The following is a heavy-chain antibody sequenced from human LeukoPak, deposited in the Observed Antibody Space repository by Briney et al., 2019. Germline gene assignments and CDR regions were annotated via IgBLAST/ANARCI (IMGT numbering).Heavy chain of an antibody. CDR3: AASYSSGYYYKDY. CDR2: ISWNSGSI. Sequence: PGRSLRLSCAASGFTFDDYAMHWVRQAPGKGLEWVSGISWNSGSIGYADSMKGRFTISRDNAKNSPYLQMNSLRAEDTALYYCAASYSSGYYYKDYWGQGTLVTVSS. J-gene: IGHJ4*02. D-gene: IGHD3-22*01. V-gene: IGHV3-9*01. CDR1: GFTFDDYA.